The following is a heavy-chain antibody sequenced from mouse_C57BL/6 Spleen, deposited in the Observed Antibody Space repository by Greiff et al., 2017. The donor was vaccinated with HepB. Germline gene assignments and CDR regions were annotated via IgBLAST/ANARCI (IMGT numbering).Heavy chain of an antibody. CDR1: GYTFTSYW. CDR3: ARYGYGSRQYYFDY. D-gene: IGHD1-1*01. Sequence: QVQLQQPGAELVMPGASVKLSCKASGYTFTSYWMHWVKQRPGQGLEWIGEIDPSDSYTNYNQKFKGKSTLTVDKSSSTAYMHLSSLTSEDSAVYYCARYGYGSRQYYFDYWGQGTTLTVSS. CDR2: IDPSDSYT. J-gene: IGHJ2*01. V-gene: IGHV1-69*01.